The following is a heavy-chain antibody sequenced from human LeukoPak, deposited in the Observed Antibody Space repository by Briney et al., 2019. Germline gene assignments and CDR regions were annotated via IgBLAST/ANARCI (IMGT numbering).Heavy chain of an antibody. CDR3: AKEQRGWYEVVWFDP. D-gene: IGHD6-19*01. CDR1: GFTFSSYW. CDR2: IKQDGSEK. J-gene: IGHJ5*02. Sequence: GGSLRLSCAASGFTFSSYWMSWVRQAPGKGLEWVANIKQDGSEKYYVDSVKGRFTISRDNAKNSLYLQMNSLRAEDTAVYYCAKEQRGWYEVVWFDPWGQGTLVTVSS. V-gene: IGHV3-7*01.